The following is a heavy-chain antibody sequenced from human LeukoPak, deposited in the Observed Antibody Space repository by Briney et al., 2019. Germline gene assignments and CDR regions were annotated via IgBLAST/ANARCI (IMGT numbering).Heavy chain of an antibody. D-gene: IGHD6-13*01. J-gene: IGHJ5*02. CDR2: INPNGGGT. Sequence: ASVKVSCKTSGYSFTGYHIHWVRQAPGQGFEWLGWINPNGGGTFYAQKFQDSVTMTRDTSINTAYMELSTLRLDDTAMYYCARGVAPAGKRLDPWGQGTLITVSS. CDR3: ARGVAPAGKRLDP. CDR1: GYSFTGYH. V-gene: IGHV1-2*02.